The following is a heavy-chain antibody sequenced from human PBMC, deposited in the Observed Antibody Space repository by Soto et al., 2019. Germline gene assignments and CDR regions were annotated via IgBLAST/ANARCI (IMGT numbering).Heavy chain of an antibody. V-gene: IGHV4-31*03. Sequence: PSETLSLTCTVSGGSISSGDYYWSWIRQHPGKGMEWIGHMYYSGSTSHNPSLKSRLTISVDTSQNQFSLKLSSVTAADTAVYYCARTRYYYGSGTCHHYMDVWGKGTTVTVSS. CDR1: GGSISSGDYY. CDR2: MYYSGST. J-gene: IGHJ6*03. CDR3: ARTRYYYGSGTCHHYMDV. D-gene: IGHD3-10*01.